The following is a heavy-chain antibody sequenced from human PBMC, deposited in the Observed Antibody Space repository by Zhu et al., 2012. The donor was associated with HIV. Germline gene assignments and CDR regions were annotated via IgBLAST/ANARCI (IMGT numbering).Heavy chain of an antibody. D-gene: IGHD3-10*01. CDR3: AGPYYYDSDSYRYYYGMDV. V-gene: IGHV4-34*01. J-gene: IGHJ6*02. CDR1: GASFSGYY. Sequence: QVQLEQWGAGLLKPSETLSLTCAVYGASFSGYYWGWIRQPPGKGLEWIGEISHSGNTNYNPSLKSRVTISVDTSKRQFSLRLSSVTVADTAVYYCAGPYYYDSDSYRYYYGMDVWGPRDHGHRLL. CDR2: ISHSGNT.